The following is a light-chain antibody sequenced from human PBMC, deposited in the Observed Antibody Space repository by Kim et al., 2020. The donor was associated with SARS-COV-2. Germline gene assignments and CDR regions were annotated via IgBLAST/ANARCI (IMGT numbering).Light chain of an antibody. CDR2: DVT. V-gene: IGLV2-14*03. J-gene: IGLJ3*02. Sequence: QSALTQPASVSGSPGQSITISCTGTSSDIGGYDYVSWYQQHPGNAPKLMIYDVTKRPSGVSNRFSGSKSGNTASLTISWLQAEDEADYYCSSYTNSNTFEVFGGGTQLTVL. CDR3: SSYTNSNTFEV. CDR1: SSDIGGYDY.